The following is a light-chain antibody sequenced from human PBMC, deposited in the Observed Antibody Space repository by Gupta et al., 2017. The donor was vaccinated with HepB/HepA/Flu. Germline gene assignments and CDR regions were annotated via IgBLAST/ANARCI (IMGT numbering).Light chain of an antibody. CDR1: QSVGTY. CDR3: PKRSYWPPYT. Sequence: EIVLTQSPATLSLSPGERATLSCMASQSVGTYLAWYQQKPGQTPRLLIYDASHRDTGPPARFRHSGYGTDLPLTISSREPEDFAVYYCPKRSYWPPYTFGQGTRLEI. CDR2: DAS. J-gene: IGKJ2*01. V-gene: IGKV3-11*01.